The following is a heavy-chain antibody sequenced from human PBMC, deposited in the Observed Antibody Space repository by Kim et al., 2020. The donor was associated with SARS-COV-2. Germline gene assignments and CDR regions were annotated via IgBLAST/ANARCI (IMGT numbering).Heavy chain of an antibody. CDR1: GGSFSGYY. CDR3: ARLTGVLWFGRSNAFDI. CDR2: INHSGST. D-gene: IGHD3-10*01. Sequence: SETLSLTCAVYGGSFSGYYWSWIRQPPGKGLEWIGEINHSGSTNYNPSLKSRVTISVDTSKNQFSLKLSSVTAADTAVYYCARLTGVLWFGRSNAFDIWGQGTMVTVSS. J-gene: IGHJ3*02. V-gene: IGHV4-34*01.